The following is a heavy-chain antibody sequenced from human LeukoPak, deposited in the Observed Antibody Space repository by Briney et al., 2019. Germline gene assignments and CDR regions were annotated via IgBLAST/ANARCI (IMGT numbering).Heavy chain of an antibody. CDR1: GFTFSSYW. Sequence: GGSLRLSCAASGFTFSSYWMSWVRQAPGKGLEWVANIKQDGSEKYYVDSVKGRFTISRDNAKNSLYLQMNRLRAEDTAVYYCARVPGGIVVVITDIYFDYWGQGTLVTVSS. J-gene: IGHJ4*02. CDR2: IKQDGSEK. V-gene: IGHV3-7*01. D-gene: IGHD3-22*01. CDR3: ARVPGGIVVVITDIYFDY.